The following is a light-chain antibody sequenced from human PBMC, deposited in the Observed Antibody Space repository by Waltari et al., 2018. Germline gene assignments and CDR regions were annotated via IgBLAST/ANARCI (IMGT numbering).Light chain of an antibody. CDR3: MQGTHWPPWT. Sequence: DVLLTQSPLSLPVALGQTASISCRSSQSLVHSDGETYLNWFHQRPGQSPRRLIYKVSDRESCGPERICGSGSGTDFTLKISRVEADDVGIYYCMQGTHWPPWTFGQGTKVEIK. V-gene: IGKV2-30*02. CDR1: QSLVHSDGETY. J-gene: IGKJ1*01. CDR2: KVS.